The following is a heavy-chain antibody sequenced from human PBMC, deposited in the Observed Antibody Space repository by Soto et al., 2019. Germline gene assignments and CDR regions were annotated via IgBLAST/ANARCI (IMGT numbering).Heavy chain of an antibody. CDR2: INPNSGGT. CDR1: GYTFTGFY. CDR3: ARTSWFDP. Sequence: ASVKVSCKASGYTFTGFYIHWVRQAPGQGLEWMGWINPNSGGTSYAQKFQGRVTMTRDTSISTAYMELSRLSSDDTAVYYCARTSWFDPWGQGTLVTVPQ. J-gene: IGHJ5*02. V-gene: IGHV1-2*02.